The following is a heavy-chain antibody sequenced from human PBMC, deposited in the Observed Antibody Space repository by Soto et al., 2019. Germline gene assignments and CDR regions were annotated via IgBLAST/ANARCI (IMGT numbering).Heavy chain of an antibody. CDR2: IIPILGIA. D-gene: IGHD3-10*01. CDR1: GSTFNSYT. V-gene: IGHV1-69*02. CDR3: ARYYHGSGSYYDLNWFDP. Sequence: SVKVSCNASGSTFNSYTISWVRQAPGQGLEWMGRIIPILGIANYAQKFQGRVTITADKSTSTAYMELSSLRSEDTAVYYCARYYHGSGSYYDLNWFDPWGQGTLVTVSS. J-gene: IGHJ5*02.